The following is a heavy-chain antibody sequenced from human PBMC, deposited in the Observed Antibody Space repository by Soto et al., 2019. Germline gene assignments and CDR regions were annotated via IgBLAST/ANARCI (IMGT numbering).Heavy chain of an antibody. CDR2: ITDDGGNT. Sequence: QVQLVESGGGEVQPGKSLRLSCVGSGFTFSTYGIHWIRQAPGKGLEWVALITDDGGNTYYADSVRGRVTVSRDNSKNTRYLQVHSMRYEDTAVYYCARAIFGNAVDVWGPGATVIVSS. CDR1: GFTFSTYG. V-gene: IGHV3-30-3*01. CDR3: ARAIFGNAVDV. J-gene: IGHJ6*02. D-gene: IGHD2-15*01.